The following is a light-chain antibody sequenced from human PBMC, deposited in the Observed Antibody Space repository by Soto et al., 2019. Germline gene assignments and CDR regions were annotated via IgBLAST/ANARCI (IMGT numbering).Light chain of an antibody. J-gene: IGKJ5*01. CDR3: QQYNSYPWT. V-gene: IGKV3-15*01. Sequence: EIRMTQSPAILSVSPGESATLSCRASQSVSSHVVWYQQKPGQAPRLLISDSSTRATGIPARFSGSGSGTEFTLTISSLQSDDFATYYCQQYNSYPWTFGQGTRLEI. CDR1: QSVSSH. CDR2: DSS.